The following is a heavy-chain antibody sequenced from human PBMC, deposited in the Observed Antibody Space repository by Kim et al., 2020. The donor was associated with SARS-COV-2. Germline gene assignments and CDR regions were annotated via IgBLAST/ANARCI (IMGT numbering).Heavy chain of an antibody. Sequence: GGSLRLSCAASGFTFSSYSMNWVRQAPGKGLEWVSYISSSSSTIYYADSVKGRFTISRDNAKNSLYLQMNSLRAEDTAVYYCARDEDSSSARIDLVHTANYYYYGMDVWGQGTTVTVSS. CDR1: GFTFSSYS. V-gene: IGHV3-48*04. CDR2: ISSSSSTI. J-gene: IGHJ6*02. D-gene: IGHD6-6*01. CDR3: ARDEDSSSARIDLVHTANYYYYGMDV.